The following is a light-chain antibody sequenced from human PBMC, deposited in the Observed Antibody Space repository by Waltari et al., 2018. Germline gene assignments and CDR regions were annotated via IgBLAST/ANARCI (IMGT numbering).Light chain of an antibody. CDR1: ESLVHGDGDTY. J-gene: IGKJ1*01. V-gene: IGKV2-30*02. Sequence: DVVMTQSPLSLPVTLGQPASISCRSSESLVHGDGDTYLSWFQQRPGQSPRRLIYKVSNRDSGVPDRFSGSGSGTDVTLKISRVEAGDIAIYYCMQGTQWPRSFGQGTKVEIE. CDR2: KVS. CDR3: MQGTQWPRS.